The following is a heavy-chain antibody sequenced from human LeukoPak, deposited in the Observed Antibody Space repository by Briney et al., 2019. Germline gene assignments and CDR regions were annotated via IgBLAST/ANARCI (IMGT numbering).Heavy chain of an antibody. D-gene: IGHD3-16*01. CDR3: AREVQGDFDC. CDR1: GFSFSTYW. J-gene: IGHJ4*02. CDR2: IKHDGSEK. V-gene: IGHV3-7*01. Sequence: GGSLRLSCAASGFSFSTYWMGWVRQAPGKGLEWVANIKHDGSEKYYVDSVKGRFTITRDRAKDSLFLQMNSLRADDTAVYYCAREVQGDFDCWGQGTLVSVSS.